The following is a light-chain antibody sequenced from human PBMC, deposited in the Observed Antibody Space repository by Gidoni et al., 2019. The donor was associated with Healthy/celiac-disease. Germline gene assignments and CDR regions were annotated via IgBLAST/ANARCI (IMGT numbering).Light chain of an antibody. CDR3: QQYNSYPSLT. CDR1: QSISSW. J-gene: IGKJ4*01. CDR2: DAS. V-gene: IGKV1-5*01. Sequence: DIKMTQSPSTLSASVGDRVTITCRASQSISSWLAWYQQKPGKAPKLLIYDASSLESGVPSRFSGSGSGPEFTLTISSLQPDDFATYYCQQYNSYPSLTFGGGTKVEIK.